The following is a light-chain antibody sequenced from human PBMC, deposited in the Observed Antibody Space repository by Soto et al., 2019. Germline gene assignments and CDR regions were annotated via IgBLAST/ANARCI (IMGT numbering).Light chain of an antibody. Sequence: SPGTMATIFGGKVTITXXASQSVSRNLAWHQQKPGQAPRLLIYGASSRATGIPDRFSGSGSGTDFTLTISSLEPEDFAVYYCQQYGSSPKTFGQGTKVDIK. CDR3: QQYGSSPKT. CDR2: GAS. CDR1: QSVSRN. V-gene: IGKV3-20*01. J-gene: IGKJ1*01.